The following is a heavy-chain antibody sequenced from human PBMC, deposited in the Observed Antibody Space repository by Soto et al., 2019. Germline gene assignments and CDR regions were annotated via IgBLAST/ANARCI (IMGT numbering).Heavy chain of an antibody. J-gene: IGHJ6*02. CDR2: IIPIFGTA. D-gene: IGHD3-22*01. V-gene: IGHV1-69*13. Sequence: AASVKVSCKASGGTFSSYAISWVRQAPGQGLEWMGGIIPIFGTANYAQKFQGRVTITADESTSTAYMELSSLRSEDTAVYYCASIDSSGYYPRSYYYGMDVWGPGTTVTVSS. CDR3: ASIDSSGYYPRSYYYGMDV. CDR1: GGTFSSYA.